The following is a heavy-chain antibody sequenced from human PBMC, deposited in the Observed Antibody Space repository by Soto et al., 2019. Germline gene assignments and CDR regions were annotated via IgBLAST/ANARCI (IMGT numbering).Heavy chain of an antibody. CDR1: GGSISSGGYY. J-gene: IGHJ6*02. D-gene: IGHD3-10*01. V-gene: IGHV4-31*03. Sequence: QVQLQESGPGLVKPSQTLSLTCTVSGGSISSGGYYWSWIRQHPGKGLAWIGYIYYSGSTYYNPSLKGRVTISVDTSKNQFSLKLSSVTAADTAVYYCARELRFGEDYYGMDVWGQGTTVTVSS. CDR3: ARELRFGEDYYGMDV. CDR2: IYYSGST.